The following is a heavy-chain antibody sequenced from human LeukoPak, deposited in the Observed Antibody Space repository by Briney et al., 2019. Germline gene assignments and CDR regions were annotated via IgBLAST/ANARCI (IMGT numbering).Heavy chain of an antibody. D-gene: IGHD6-19*01. CDR3: AKDISVPVAGTRYYYYGMDV. CDR1: GFTFDDYA. CDR2: ISGDGGST. V-gene: IGHV3-43D*03. J-gene: IGHJ6*02. Sequence: GGSLRLSCAASGFTFDDYAMHWVRQAPGKGLEWVSLISGDGGSTYYADSVKGRFTISRDNSKNSLYLQMNSLRAEDTALYYCAKDISVPVAGTRYYYYGMDVWGQGTTVTVSS.